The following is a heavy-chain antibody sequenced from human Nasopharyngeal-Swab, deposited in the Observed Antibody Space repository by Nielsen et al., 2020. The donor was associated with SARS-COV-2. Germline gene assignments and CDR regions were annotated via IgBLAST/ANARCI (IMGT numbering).Heavy chain of an antibody. CDR3: ARGSRWSITIFGVVTAYNWFDP. CDR2: IYYSGST. J-gene: IGHJ5*02. Sequence: SETLSLTCTVSGGSISSSSYYWGWIRQPPGKGLEWIGSIYYSGSTYYNPSLKSRVTISVDTSKNQFSLKLSSVTAADTAVYYCARGSRWSITIFGVVTAYNWFDPWGQGTLVTVSS. D-gene: IGHD3-3*01. V-gene: IGHV4-39*01. CDR1: GGSISSSSYY.